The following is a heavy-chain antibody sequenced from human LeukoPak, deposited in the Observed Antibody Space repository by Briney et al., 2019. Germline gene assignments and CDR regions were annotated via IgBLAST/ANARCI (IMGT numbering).Heavy chain of an antibody. CDR2: IYTSGST. J-gene: IGHJ6*03. Sequence: SETLSLTCTVSGGSISSGSYYWSWIRQPAGKGLEWIGRIYTSGSTNYNPSLKSRVTISVDTSKNQFSLKLSSVTAADTAVYYCARDVTVITATNYYYYMDVWGKGTTVTISS. D-gene: IGHD6-25*01. CDR1: GGSISSGSYY. CDR3: ARDVTVITATNYYYYMDV. V-gene: IGHV4-61*02.